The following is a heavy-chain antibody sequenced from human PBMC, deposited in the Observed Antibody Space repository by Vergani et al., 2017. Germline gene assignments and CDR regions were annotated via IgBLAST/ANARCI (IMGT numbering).Heavy chain of an antibody. CDR1: GGSFSGYY. D-gene: IGHD6-6*01. CDR3: ARGTGSSSSSVGVDY. Sequence: QVQLQQWGAGLLKPSETLSLTCAVYGGSFSGYYWSWIRQPPGKGLEWIGEINHSGSTNYNPSLKSRVTISVDTSKNQFSLKLGSVTAADTAVYYCARGTGSSSSSVGVDYWGQGTLVTVFS. V-gene: IGHV4-34*01. J-gene: IGHJ4*02. CDR2: INHSGST.